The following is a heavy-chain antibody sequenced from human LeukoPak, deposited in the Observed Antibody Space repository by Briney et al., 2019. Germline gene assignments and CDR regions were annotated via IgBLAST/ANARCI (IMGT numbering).Heavy chain of an antibody. CDR1: GYTFPNYG. Sequence: GASVKVSHMASGYTFPNYGISWVRQAPGQGLEWMGWISAYNGDTNYAQNLQGRVTMTTDTSTSTAYMDLSSLRSDDTAVYYCAREIYGRFDNWGQGTLVTVSS. CDR3: AREIYGRFDN. J-gene: IGHJ5*02. V-gene: IGHV1-18*01. CDR2: ISAYNGDT. D-gene: IGHD2-15*01.